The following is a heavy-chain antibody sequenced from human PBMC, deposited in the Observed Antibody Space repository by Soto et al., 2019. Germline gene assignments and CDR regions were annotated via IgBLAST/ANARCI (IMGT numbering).Heavy chain of an antibody. CDR1: GFTVSSNY. Sequence: PGRSLRLSCAASGFTVSSNYMSCVRQAPGKGLEWVSVIYSGRSTYYADSVKGRFTISRDNSKNTLHLQMNSLRAEDTAVYYCARQIVVVVAATSDAFDIWGEGTMVTVSS. J-gene: IGHJ3*02. D-gene: IGHD2-15*01. CDR2: IYSGRST. CDR3: ARQIVVVVAATSDAFDI. V-gene: IGHV3-66*04.